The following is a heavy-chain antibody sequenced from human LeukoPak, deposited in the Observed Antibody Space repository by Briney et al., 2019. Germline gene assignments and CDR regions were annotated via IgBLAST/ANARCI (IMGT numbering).Heavy chain of an antibody. CDR3: AREIRDSSGYYLDY. Sequence: ASVKVSCKASGYTFTSYAMHWVRQAPGQRIEWMGWINAGNGNTKYSQEFQGRVTITRDTSASTAYMELSSLRSEDMAVYYCAREIRDSSGYYLDYWGQGALVTVSS. J-gene: IGHJ4*02. CDR1: GYTFTSYA. V-gene: IGHV1-3*03. D-gene: IGHD3-22*01. CDR2: INAGNGNT.